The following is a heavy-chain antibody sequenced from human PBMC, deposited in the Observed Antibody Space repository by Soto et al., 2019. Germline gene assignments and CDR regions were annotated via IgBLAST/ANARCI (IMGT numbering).Heavy chain of an antibody. CDR2: MNPNSGNT. D-gene: IGHD3-9*01. J-gene: IGHJ6*01. CDR1: GYTFTSYD. Sequence: ASVKVSCKASGYTFTSYDINWVRQATGQGLEWMGWMNPNSGNTGYAQKFQGRVTMTRNTSISTAYMELSSLRSEDTAVYYCASVGNITYVAIFTGNDTRRGNWYYG. V-gene: IGHV1-8*01. CDR3: ASVGNITYVAIFTGNDTRRGNWYYG.